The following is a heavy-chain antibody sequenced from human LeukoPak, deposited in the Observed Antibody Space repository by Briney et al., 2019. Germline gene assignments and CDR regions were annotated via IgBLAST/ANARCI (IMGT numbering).Heavy chain of an antibody. CDR1: GYSISSGYY. J-gene: IGHJ4*02. V-gene: IGHV4-38-2*02. D-gene: IGHD6-19*01. CDR2: IYHSGST. CDR3: ARNQYSSGWYFDY. Sequence: SETLSLTCTVSGYSISSGYYWGWIRQPPGKGREWIGSIYHSGSTYYNPSLKSRVTISVDTSKNPLSLKLSSVTAADTAVYYCARNQYSSGWYFDYWGQGTLVTVSS.